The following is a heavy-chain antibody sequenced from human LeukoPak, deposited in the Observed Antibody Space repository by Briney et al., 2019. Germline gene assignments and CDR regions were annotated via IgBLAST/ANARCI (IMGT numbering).Heavy chain of an antibody. D-gene: IGHD6-13*01. Sequence: ASVKVSCKASGYTFTSYDINWVRQATGQGLEWMGWMNPNSGNTGYAQKFQGRVTMTRNTSISTAYMELSSLRSEDTAVYYCARDVRIAALFYYYYGMDVWGQGTTVTVSS. CDR2: MNPNSGNT. CDR1: GYTFTSYD. J-gene: IGHJ6*02. CDR3: ARDVRIAALFYYYYGMDV. V-gene: IGHV1-8*01.